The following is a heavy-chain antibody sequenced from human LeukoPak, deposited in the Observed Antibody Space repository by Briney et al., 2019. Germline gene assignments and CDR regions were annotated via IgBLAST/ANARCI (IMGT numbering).Heavy chain of an antibody. CDR1: GFTFSNAW. D-gene: IGHD5-24*01. CDR2: IKSKTDGGTT. Sequence: GGSLRLSXAASGFTFSNAWMSWVRQAPGKGLEWVGRIKSKTDGGTTDYAAPVKGRFTISRDDSKNTLYLQMNSLKTEDTAVYYCTTEVEMARTSLDLNYYYYMDVWGKGTTVTVSS. J-gene: IGHJ6*03. V-gene: IGHV3-15*01. CDR3: TTEVEMARTSLDLNYYYYMDV.